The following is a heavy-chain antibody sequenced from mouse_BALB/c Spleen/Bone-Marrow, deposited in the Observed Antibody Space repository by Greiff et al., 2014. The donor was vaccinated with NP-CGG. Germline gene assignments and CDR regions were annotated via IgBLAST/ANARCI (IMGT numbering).Heavy chain of an antibody. CDR2: IHYSGGT. J-gene: IGHJ4*01. D-gene: IGHD1-2*01. V-gene: IGHV3-1*02. Sequence: VQLKESGPALVKPSQSLSLTCTVTGYSITSGYSWHWIRQFPGNTLEWIGYIHYSGGTNYNPSLKSRISITRDTSKNQFFLQLNSVTTEDTATYYCARWNGYYAMDYWGQGASVTVSS. CDR3: ARWNGYYAMDY. CDR1: GYSITSGYS.